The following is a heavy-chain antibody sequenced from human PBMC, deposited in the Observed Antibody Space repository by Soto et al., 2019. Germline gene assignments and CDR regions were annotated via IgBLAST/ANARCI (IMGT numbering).Heavy chain of an antibody. CDR1: GFTFYDYT. J-gene: IGHJ6*02. CDR3: AKDVIAARPYYYFGLDV. CDR2: ISWDGGST. V-gene: IGHV3-43*01. D-gene: IGHD6-6*01. Sequence: GGSLRLSCAASGFTFYDYTMHWVRQVPGRGLEWVSLISWDGGSTYYADSVKGRFTISRDNSKNSLYLQMNSLRTDDTALYYCAKDVIAARPYYYFGLDVWGQGTTVTAP.